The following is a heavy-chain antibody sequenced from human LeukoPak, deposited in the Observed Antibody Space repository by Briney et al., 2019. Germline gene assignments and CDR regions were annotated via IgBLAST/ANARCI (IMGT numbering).Heavy chain of an antibody. CDR2: IIPIFGTA. J-gene: IGHJ4*02. D-gene: IGHD5-12*01. CDR1: GGTFSSYA. Sequence: SVKVSCKASGGTFSSYAISWVRQAPGQGLEWMGGIIPIFGTANYAQKFQGRVTITADESTSTAYMELSSLRSEDTAVYYCARGIWSDHLVAYFLDSWGQGTLVTVSS. V-gene: IGHV1-69*13. CDR3: ARGIWSDHLVAYFLDS.